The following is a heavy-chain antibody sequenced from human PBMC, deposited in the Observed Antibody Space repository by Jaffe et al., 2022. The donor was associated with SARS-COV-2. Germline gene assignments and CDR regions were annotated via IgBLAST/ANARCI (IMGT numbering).Heavy chain of an antibody. J-gene: IGHJ4*02. D-gene: IGHD1-26*01. CDR3: SPLGLTDL. CDR2: ITVSSDYK. Sequence: DVHLVESGGGLVKPGGSLTLSCSASGFTFRSYTLNWVRQPPGKGLQWVSSITVSSDYKYYADSVKGRFTISRDNANNFLYLHMNSLRADDTAVYYCSPLGLTDLWGQGTLVTVSS. V-gene: IGHV3-21*06. CDR1: GFTFRSYT.